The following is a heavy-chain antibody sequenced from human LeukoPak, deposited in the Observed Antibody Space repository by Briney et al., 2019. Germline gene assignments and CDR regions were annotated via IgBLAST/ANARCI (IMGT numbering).Heavy chain of an antibody. Sequence: PGGSLRLSCAASGFNFNNAWLDWVRQTPGQGLEWVGQIKTNADGGTTDYAAPVKGRFAISRDDSKNTLYLQMNSLKTEDTAVYYCTTSTYYDFWSGYYGYYGMDVWGQGTTVTVSS. CDR1: GFNFNNAW. V-gene: IGHV3-15*07. CDR3: TTSTYYDFWSGYYGYYGMDV. J-gene: IGHJ6*02. CDR2: IKTNADGGTT. D-gene: IGHD3-3*01.